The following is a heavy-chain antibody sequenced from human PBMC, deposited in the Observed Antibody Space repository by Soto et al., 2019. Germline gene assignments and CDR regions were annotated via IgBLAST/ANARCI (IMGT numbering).Heavy chain of an antibody. CDR3: ARDVYCTDGVCYVPYYYGMDV. CDR2: IWYDGSNK. CDR1: GFAFSSYG. J-gene: IGHJ6*02. D-gene: IGHD2-8*01. V-gene: IGHV3-33*01. Sequence: PGGSLRLSCAASGFAFSSYGMHWVRQAPGKGLEWVAVIWYDGSNKYYADSVKGRFTISRDNSKNTLYLQMNSLRAEDTAVYYCARDVYCTDGVCYVPYYYGMDVWGQGTTVTVSS.